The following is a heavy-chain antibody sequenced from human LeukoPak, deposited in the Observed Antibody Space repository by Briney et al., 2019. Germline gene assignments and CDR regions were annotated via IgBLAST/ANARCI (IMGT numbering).Heavy chain of an antibody. D-gene: IGHD2-2*01. CDR3: ASRAGIVVVPAATVYYFDY. V-gene: IGHV4-34*01. Sequence: SETLSLTCAVYGGSFSGYYWSWIRQPPGKGLEWIGEINQSGSTNYNPSLKSRVTISVDTSKNQFSLKLSSVTAADTAVYYCASRAGIVVVPAATVYYFDYWGQGSLFSVSS. CDR1: GGSFSGYY. CDR2: INQSGST. J-gene: IGHJ4*02.